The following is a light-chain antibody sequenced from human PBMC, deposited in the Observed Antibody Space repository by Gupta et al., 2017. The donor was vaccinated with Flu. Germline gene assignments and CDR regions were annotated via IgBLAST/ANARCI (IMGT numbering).Light chain of an antibody. CDR3: AAWDDSLNGLV. CDR2: SDH. V-gene: IGLV1-44*01. Sequence: QSVLTQPPSASGTPGQRVTISCSGSSSNIGSNAVNWYQLLPGTAPKLLTSSDHERPSGVPDRFSGSKSGTSASLVISGLQSEDEADYYCAAWDDSLNGLVFGGGTKLTVL. CDR1: SSNIGSNA. J-gene: IGLJ2*01.